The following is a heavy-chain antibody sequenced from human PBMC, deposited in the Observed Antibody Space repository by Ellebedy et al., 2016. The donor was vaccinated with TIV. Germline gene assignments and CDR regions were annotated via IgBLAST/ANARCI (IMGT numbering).Heavy chain of an antibody. Sequence: GESLKISCEASGFSFRSYWMSWVRQAPGKGLEWVSSISTSGTYIHNAESVKGRFTISRDNAKNSLYLQMDSLRVEDTAVYFCARPSASYSSSWYDFDCWGQGTLVTVSS. CDR2: ISTSGTYI. CDR3: ARPSASYSSSWYDFDC. D-gene: IGHD6-13*01. CDR1: GFSFRSYW. V-gene: IGHV3-21*01. J-gene: IGHJ4*02.